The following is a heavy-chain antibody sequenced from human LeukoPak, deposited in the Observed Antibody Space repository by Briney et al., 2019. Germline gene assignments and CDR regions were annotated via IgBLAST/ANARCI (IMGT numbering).Heavy chain of an antibody. D-gene: IGHD2-2*01. CDR2: IHDTGST. V-gene: IGHV4-59*11. Sequence: SETLSLTCSVSGGSLSSHYWSWIRQPPGKGLELSGNIHDTGSTFYNPSLRGRVTISLDTSNNQFSLKLTSMTAADTAVYYCARFSSGCSTSSCYLTYWGQGTLVTVS. CDR3: ARFSSGCSTSSCYLTY. J-gene: IGHJ4*02. CDR1: GGSLSSHY.